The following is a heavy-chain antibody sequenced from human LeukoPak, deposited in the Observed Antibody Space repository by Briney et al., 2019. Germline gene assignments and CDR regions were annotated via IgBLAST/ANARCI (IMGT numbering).Heavy chain of an antibody. CDR3: ARVSRDFYSNYYYYYGMDV. D-gene: IGHD4-11*01. J-gene: IGHJ6*02. CDR1: GFTFSSYW. Sequence: GGSLRLSCAASGFTFSSYWMSWVRQAPGKGLEWVANIKQDGSEKYYVDSGKGRFTISRDNAKNSLYLQMNSLRAEDTAVYYCARVSRDFYSNYYYYYGMDVWGQGTTVTVSS. CDR2: IKQDGSEK. V-gene: IGHV3-7*01.